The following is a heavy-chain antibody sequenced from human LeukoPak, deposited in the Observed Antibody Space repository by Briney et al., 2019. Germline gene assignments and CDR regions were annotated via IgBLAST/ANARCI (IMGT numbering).Heavy chain of an antibody. D-gene: IGHD3-10*01. CDR1: GGTFSSYA. V-gene: IGHV1-69*05. Sequence: SVKVSCKASGGTFSSYAISWVRQAPGQGLEWMGRIFPIFGTANYAQKFQGRVTITTDESTSTAYMELSSLRSEDTAVYYCASGLPPYYYGSGSCDYWGQGPLVTVSS. CDR3: ASGLPPYYYGSGSCDY. CDR2: IFPIFGTA. J-gene: IGHJ4*02.